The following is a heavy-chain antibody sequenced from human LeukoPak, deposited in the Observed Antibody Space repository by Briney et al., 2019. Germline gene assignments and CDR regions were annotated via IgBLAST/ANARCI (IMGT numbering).Heavy chain of an antibody. D-gene: IGHD2-8*01. CDR1: GGSISSSSYY. J-gene: IGHJ4*02. V-gene: IGHV4-39*01. CDR3: ARHGYCTNGVCYFIDY. Sequence: SETLSLTCTVSGGSISSSSYYWGWTRQPPGKGLEWIGSIYYSGSTYYNPSLKSRVTISVDTSKNQFSLKLSSVTAADTAVYYCARHGYCTNGVCYFIDYWGQGTLVTVSS. CDR2: IYYSGST.